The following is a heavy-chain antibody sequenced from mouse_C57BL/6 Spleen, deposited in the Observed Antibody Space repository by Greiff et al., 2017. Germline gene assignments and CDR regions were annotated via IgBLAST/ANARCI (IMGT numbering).Heavy chain of an antibody. D-gene: IGHD1-1*01. J-gene: IGHJ3*01. CDR3: ARGGGHYGFAY. Sequence: VQLLEPGAELVKPGASVKLSCKASGYTFTDYCMHWVKQRPGQGLEWIGEIDPNDGSTNYNQKFKGKSTLTVDQSSSTAYMQLSSLTSEDSAVYYCARGGGHYGFAYWGQGTLVTVSA. V-gene: IGHV1-69*01. CDR1: GYTFTDYC. CDR2: IDPNDGST.